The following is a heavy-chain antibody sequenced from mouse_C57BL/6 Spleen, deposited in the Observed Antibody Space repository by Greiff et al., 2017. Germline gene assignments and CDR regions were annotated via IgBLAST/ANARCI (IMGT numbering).Heavy chain of an antibody. CDR2: INPSTGGT. V-gene: IGHV1-42*01. CDR1: GYSFTGYY. CDR3: ARAYFDV. Sequence: EVKLVESGPELVKPGASVKISCKASGYSFTGYYMNWVKQSPEKSLEWIGEINPSTGGTTYNQKFKAKATLTVDKSSSTAYMQLQSLTSEDSAVYYCARAYFDVWGTGTTVTVSS. J-gene: IGHJ1*03.